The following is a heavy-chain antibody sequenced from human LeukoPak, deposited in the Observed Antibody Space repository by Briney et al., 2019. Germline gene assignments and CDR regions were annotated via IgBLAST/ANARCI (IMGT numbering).Heavy chain of an antibody. CDR2: LYYSGST. J-gene: IGHJ4*02. CDR1: GGSISSGGYY. D-gene: IGHD4-17*01. V-gene: IGHV4-61*08. CDR3: AGDGDFRGFDY. Sequence: SQTLSLTCTVSGGSISSGGYYWSWIRQPPGKGLEWIGYLYYSGSTNYNPSLKSRVTMSLDTSKNQFSLKLTSVTAADTAVYYCAGDGDFRGFDYWGQGTLVTVSS.